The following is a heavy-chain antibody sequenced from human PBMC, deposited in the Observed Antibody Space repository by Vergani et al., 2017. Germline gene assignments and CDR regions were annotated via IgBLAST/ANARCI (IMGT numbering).Heavy chain of an antibody. CDR2: IYTSGST. CDR3: ARVKRAGIAVAGTSYYYYYMDV. Sequence: QVQLQESGPGLVKPSETLSLTCTVSGGSISSYYWSWIRQPAGKGLEWIGRIYTSGSTNYNPSLKSRVTMSVDTSKNQFSLKLSSVTAADTAVYYWARVKRAGIAVAGTSYYYYYMDVWGKGTTVTVSS. CDR1: GGSISSYY. V-gene: IGHV4-4*07. J-gene: IGHJ6*03. D-gene: IGHD6-19*01.